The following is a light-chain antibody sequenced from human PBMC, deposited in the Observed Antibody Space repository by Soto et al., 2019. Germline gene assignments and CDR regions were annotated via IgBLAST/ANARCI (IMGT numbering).Light chain of an antibody. J-gene: IGLJ3*02. Sequence: QSALTQPASVSGSPGQSITISCTGTSSDVGGYNYVSWFQQHPGKAPKLKIYEVSNRPSGVSNRFSGSKSGNTASLTISELQAEDEADYYCTSSTTISTWVFGGGTQLTVL. CDR1: SSDVGGYNY. CDR2: EVS. V-gene: IGLV2-14*01. CDR3: TSSTTISTWV.